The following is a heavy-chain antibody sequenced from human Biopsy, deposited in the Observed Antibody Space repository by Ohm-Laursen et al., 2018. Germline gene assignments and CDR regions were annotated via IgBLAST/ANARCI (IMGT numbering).Heavy chain of an antibody. V-gene: IGHV3-30*03. Sequence: SLRLSCAAAGFIFSTYVMHWVRQAPGKGLEWAALISYDGSNIHYAVSVKGRFAISRDNSKNTLYLQMNSLRAEDTAMYYCARPTNARAGGAPFDIWGQGTMVTVSS. CDR3: ARPTNARAGGAPFDI. CDR1: GFIFSTYV. D-gene: IGHD1-1*01. CDR2: ISYDGSNI. J-gene: IGHJ3*02.